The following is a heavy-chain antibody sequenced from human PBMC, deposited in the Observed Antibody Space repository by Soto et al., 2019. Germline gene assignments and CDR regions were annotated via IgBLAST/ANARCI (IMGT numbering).Heavy chain of an antibody. CDR2: IYSGGST. D-gene: IGHD3-22*01. CDR1: GFTVSSNY. CDR3: ARDYDSSGYYPYGMDV. J-gene: IGHJ6*02. V-gene: IGHV3-53*04. Sequence: GGSLRLSCAASGFTVSSNYMSWVRQAPGKGLEWVSVIYSGGSTYYADSVKGRFTISRHNSKNTLYLQMNSLRAEDTAVYYCARDYDSSGYYPYGMDVWGQGTTVTVSS.